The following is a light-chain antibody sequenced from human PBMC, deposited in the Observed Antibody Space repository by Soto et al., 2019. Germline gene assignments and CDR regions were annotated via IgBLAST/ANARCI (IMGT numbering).Light chain of an antibody. CDR3: QQASSFPLT. Sequence: IQMTQSPSSVSASVGDRVTITCRASQAISSWLAWYQQKPGHPPNLLIYSASTLRSGVPSRFSGSESGAVFTLTISNLQPEDCATYYCQQASSFPLTFGGGTKVEVK. CDR1: QAISSW. J-gene: IGKJ4*01. V-gene: IGKV1-12*01. CDR2: SAS.